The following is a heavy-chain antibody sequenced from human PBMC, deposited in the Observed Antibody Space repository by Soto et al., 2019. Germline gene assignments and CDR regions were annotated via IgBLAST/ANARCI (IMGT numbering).Heavy chain of an antibody. D-gene: IGHD6-19*01. CDR2: MNPNSGNT. J-gene: IGHJ4*02. CDR1: GYTFTSYD. Sequence: QVQLVQSGAEVKKPGASVKVSCKASGYTFTSYDINWVRQATGQGLEWMGWMNPNSGNTGYAPKFQGRVTMTRNTSISTAYMELSSLRSEDTAVYYCARSVEWLASFDYWCQGTLVTVSS. V-gene: IGHV1-8*01. CDR3: ARSVEWLASFDY.